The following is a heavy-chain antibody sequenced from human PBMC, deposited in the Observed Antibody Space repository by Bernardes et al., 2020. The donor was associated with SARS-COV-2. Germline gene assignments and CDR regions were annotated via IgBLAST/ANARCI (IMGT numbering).Heavy chain of an antibody. CDR2: INPNSGGT. CDR1: GYTFTDYY. V-gene: IGHV1-2*02. CDR3: ARGGGGLSYLHH. Sequence: ASVQVSCKASGYTFTDYYMHWVRQAPGQGLEWMGWINPNSGGTNYAQKFQGRVTMTRDTSISTAYMELSRLRSDDTAVYYCARGGGGLSYLHHWGQGTLVTVSS. D-gene: IGHD3-10*01. J-gene: IGHJ1*01.